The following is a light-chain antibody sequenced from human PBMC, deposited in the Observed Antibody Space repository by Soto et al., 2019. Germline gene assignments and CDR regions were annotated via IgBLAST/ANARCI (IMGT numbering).Light chain of an antibody. Sequence: QSALTQPASVSGSPGQSITISCTGTSSDVGGYDYVSWYQQHPGKAPKLIIYEVSNRPSGVSSRFSASKSGNTASLTISGLQAEDESDYYCSSYTFSNTLIFGGGPKVTVL. J-gene: IGLJ2*01. V-gene: IGLV2-14*01. CDR1: SSDVGGYDY. CDR2: EVS. CDR3: SSYTFSNTLI.